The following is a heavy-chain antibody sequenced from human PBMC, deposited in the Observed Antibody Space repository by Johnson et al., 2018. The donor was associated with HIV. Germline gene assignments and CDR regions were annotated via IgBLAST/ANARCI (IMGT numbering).Heavy chain of an antibody. CDR2: IYTGDST. CDR1: GFTLSNNA. V-gene: IGHV3-66*01. Sequence: VQLVESGGGVVQPGRSLRLSCAASGFTLSNNAMHWVRQAPGEGLKWVSLIYTGDSTSYADSVKGRFTISTDTSKNTLYLQMNALRAEDTAVYYCAISIPRPGWGDAFDIWGQGTMVTVSS. D-gene: IGHD3-16*01. CDR3: AISIPRPGWGDAFDI. J-gene: IGHJ3*02.